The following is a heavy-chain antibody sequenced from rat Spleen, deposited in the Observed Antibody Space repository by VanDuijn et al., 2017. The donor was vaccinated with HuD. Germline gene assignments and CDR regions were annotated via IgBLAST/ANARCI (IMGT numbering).Heavy chain of an antibody. Sequence: EVQLVESGGGLVQPGGSLKLSCAASGFSFSDDNMAWVRQAPKKGLEWVATISYDGSITYYRDSVKGRFTISRENAKSTLYLQMDSLRSEDTATYYCGRHAYYDGYYHWYFDLWGPGTMVTVSS. CDR3: GRHAYYDGYYHWYFDL. D-gene: IGHD1-12*03. CDR2: ISYDGSIT. CDR1: GFSFSDDN. V-gene: IGHV5-7*01. J-gene: IGHJ1*01.